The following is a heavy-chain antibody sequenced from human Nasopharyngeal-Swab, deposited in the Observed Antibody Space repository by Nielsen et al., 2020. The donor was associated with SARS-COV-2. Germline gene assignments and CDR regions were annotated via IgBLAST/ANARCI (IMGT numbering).Heavy chain of an antibody. CDR2: IYYSGST. V-gene: IGHV4-59*12. CDR1: GGSISSYY. D-gene: IGHD6-6*01. J-gene: IGHJ6*02. CDR3: ARFSVLYGMDV. Sequence: SETLSLTRTVSGGSISSYYWSWIRQPPGKGLEWIGYIYYSGSTNYNPSLKSRVTISVDTSKNQFSLKLSSVTAADTAVYYCARFSVLYGMDVWGQGTTVTVSS.